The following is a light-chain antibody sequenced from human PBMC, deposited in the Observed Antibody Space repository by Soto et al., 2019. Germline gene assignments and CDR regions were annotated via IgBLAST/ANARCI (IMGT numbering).Light chain of an antibody. CDR1: SSDVGGYNY. CDR2: DVT. Sequence: QSALTQPAPVSGSPGQSIAISCTGTSSDVGGYNYVSWYQQHPGKAPKLMIHDVTNRPSGVSNRFSGSKYGNTASLTISGLQTEDEADYYCSSYTSSDTYVFGTGTKVTVL. J-gene: IGLJ1*01. CDR3: SSYTSSDTYV. V-gene: IGLV2-14*01.